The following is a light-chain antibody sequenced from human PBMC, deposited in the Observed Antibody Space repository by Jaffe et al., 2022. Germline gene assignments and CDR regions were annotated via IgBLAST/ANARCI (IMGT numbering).Light chain of an antibody. J-gene: IGLJ2*01. CDR1: SSDIDFDDR. V-gene: IGLV2-18*02. CDR2: QVT. Sequence: HSALTQPPSVSGSPGQSVTISCTGTSSDIDFDDRISWYQKAPDTAPKLVMSQVTDRPSGVPDRFSGSKSGNTASLTISGLQPEDEGDYYCASYTSDASVFGGGTRLTVL. CDR3: ASYTSDASV.